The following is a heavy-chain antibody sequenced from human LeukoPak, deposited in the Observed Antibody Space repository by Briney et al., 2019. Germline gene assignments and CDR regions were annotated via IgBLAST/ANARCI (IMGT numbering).Heavy chain of an antibody. J-gene: IGHJ6*03. V-gene: IGHV4-59*01. D-gene: IGHD3-10*01. CDR2: IDYSGST. CDR1: GGSISSYY. Sequence: ASETLSLTCTVSGGSISSYYWSWIRQPPGKGLEWIGYIDYSGSTNYNPSLKSRVTISVDTSKNQFSLKLSSVTAADTAVYYCARGRWFGESPYYYYMDVWGKGTTVTISS. CDR3: ARGRWFGESPYYYYMDV.